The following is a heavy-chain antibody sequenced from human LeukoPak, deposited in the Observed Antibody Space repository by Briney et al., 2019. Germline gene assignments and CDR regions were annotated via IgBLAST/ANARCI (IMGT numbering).Heavy chain of an antibody. CDR2: IPSSGPIT. Sequence: GGSLRLSCAASGFTFSSYWMSWVRQAPGKGLEWVSGIPSSGPITYYADSVKGRFTISRDNSKNTLYLQMNSLTTEDTGIYYCANRVAQHDSWGQGTLVAVSS. D-gene: IGHD3-3*01. CDR3: ANRVAQHDS. J-gene: IGHJ5*02. V-gene: IGHV3-23*01. CDR1: GFTFSSYW.